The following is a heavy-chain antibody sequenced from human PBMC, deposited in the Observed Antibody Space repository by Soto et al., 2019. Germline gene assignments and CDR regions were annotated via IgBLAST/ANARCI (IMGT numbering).Heavy chain of an antibody. CDR1: WYSFTGYW. J-gene: IGHJ3*02. CDR2: IYPGDSDT. Sequence: GESLKISCKGSWYSFTGYWIGWVRQMPGKGLEWMGIIYPGDSDTRYSPSFQGQVTISADKSISTAYLQWSSLKASDTAMYYCARLPAYSSPHDAFDIWGQGTMVTVSS. D-gene: IGHD6-13*01. V-gene: IGHV5-51*01. CDR3: ARLPAYSSPHDAFDI.